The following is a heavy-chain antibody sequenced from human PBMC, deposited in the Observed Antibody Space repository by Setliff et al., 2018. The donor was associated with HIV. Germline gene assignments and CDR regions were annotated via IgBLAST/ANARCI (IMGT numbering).Heavy chain of an antibody. Sequence: PSETLSLTCTVSGGFIGTYYWSWIRQPPGKGLEWIGYIYYSGSTNYNPSLKSRVTISVDTSKNQFSLKLSSVTAADTAVYYCARGGGSRAATSSYHYMDVWGKGTTVTVSS. J-gene: IGHJ6*03. CDR2: IYYSGST. CDR3: ARGGGSRAATSSYHYMDV. D-gene: IGHD2-15*01. CDR1: GGFIGTYY. V-gene: IGHV4-59*12.